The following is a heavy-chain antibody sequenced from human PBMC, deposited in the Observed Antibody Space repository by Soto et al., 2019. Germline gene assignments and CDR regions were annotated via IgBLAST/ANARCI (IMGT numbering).Heavy chain of an antibody. CDR3: ANGEYSSSWWFDP. D-gene: IGHD6-6*01. Sequence: GGFMRLCCGAFEFNFSSYAGSWVRQDPGKGLEWVSAISGSGGSAYYADSVKGRFTISRDNSKNTLYLQMNSLRAEDTAVYYCANGEYSSSWWFDPWAQGTLVTVPS. CDR2: ISGSGGSA. J-gene: IGHJ5*02. CDR1: EFNFSSYA. V-gene: IGHV3-23*01.